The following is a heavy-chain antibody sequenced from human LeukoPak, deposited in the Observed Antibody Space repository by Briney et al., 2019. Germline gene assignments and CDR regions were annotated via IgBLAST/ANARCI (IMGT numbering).Heavy chain of an antibody. V-gene: IGHV4-38-2*02. CDR1: GYSISSGYY. CDR3: ARDHKGGIAVAYFDY. CDR2: IYHSGST. D-gene: IGHD6-19*01. Sequence: SETLSLTCTVSGYSISSGYYWGWIRQPPGEGLEWIGSIYHSGSTYYNPSLKSRVTISVDTSKNQFSLKLSSVTAADTAVYYCARDHKGGIAVAYFDYWGQGTLVTVSS. J-gene: IGHJ4*02.